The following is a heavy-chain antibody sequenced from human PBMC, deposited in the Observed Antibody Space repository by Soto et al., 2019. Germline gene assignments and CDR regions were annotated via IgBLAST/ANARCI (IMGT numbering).Heavy chain of an antibody. J-gene: IGHJ6*02. CDR2: IWYDGSNK. CDR1: GFTFSSYG. Sequence: QVQLVESGGGVVQPGRSLRLSCAASGFTFSSYGMHWVRQAPGKGLEWVAVIWYDGSNKYYADSVKGRFTISRDNSKNTLYLQMNRLRAEDTAVYYCARDVQLARPEIPYYSYGMDVWGQGTTVTVSS. V-gene: IGHV3-33*01. CDR3: ARDVQLARPEIPYYSYGMDV. D-gene: IGHD1-1*01.